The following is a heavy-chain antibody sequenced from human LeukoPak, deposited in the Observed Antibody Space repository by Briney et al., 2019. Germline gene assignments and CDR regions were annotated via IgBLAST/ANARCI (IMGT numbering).Heavy chain of an antibody. Sequence: GGSLRLSCAASGFTFSKAWMSWVRQAPGKGLEWVGQIKSKTDGGRIDYAAPVKGRFSISRVDSINSLYLLMNSLKTEDTAVYYCTSEDYGDYVPDYWGPGTLVTAS. D-gene: IGHD4-17*01. V-gene: IGHV3-15*01. CDR3: TSEDYGDYVPDY. CDR2: IKSKTDGGRI. J-gene: IGHJ4*02. CDR1: GFTFSKAW.